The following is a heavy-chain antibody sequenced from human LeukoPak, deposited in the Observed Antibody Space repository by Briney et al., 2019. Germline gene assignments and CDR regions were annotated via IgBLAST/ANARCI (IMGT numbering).Heavy chain of an antibody. CDR3: ARAPRGKIGTYYMDL. CDR2: IYYSGYT. V-gene: IGHV4-59*01. Sequence: SETLSLTCTVSGGSISSYYWSWIRQPPGKGLEWIGYIYYSGYTNYNPSLKSRVTISVDTSKNQFSLKLSSVTAADTAVYYCARAPRGKIGTYYMDLWGKGTTVTISS. D-gene: IGHD1-1*01. J-gene: IGHJ6*03. CDR1: GGSISSYY.